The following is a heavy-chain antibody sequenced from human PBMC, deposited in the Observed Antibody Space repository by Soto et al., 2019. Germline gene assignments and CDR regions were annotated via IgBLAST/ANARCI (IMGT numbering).Heavy chain of an antibody. D-gene: IGHD5-12*01. J-gene: IGHJ4*02. CDR1: GYTFTSYY. CDR2: INPSGGST. Sequence: ASVKVSCKASGYTFTSYYMHWVRQAPGQGLEWMGIINPSGGSTSYAQKFQGRVTMTRDTSTSTVYMELSSLRSEDTAVYYCARDLASFLVATRGYDYLGQGTLVTVSS. V-gene: IGHV1-46*01. CDR3: ARDLASFLVATRGYDY.